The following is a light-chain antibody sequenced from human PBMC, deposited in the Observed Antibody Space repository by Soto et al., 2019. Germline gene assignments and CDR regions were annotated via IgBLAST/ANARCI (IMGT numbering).Light chain of an antibody. J-gene: IGKJ1*01. CDR3: LQHNSYPRT. Sequence: DIQMTQSPSTLSASVGDRVTITCRASQSIDTWLAWHQQKPGQVPKLLISKASSLESGVPSRFSGSGSGTEFTLTIDSLQPDDSATYYCLQHNSYPRTFGQGTKV. CDR2: KAS. V-gene: IGKV1-5*03. CDR1: QSIDTW.